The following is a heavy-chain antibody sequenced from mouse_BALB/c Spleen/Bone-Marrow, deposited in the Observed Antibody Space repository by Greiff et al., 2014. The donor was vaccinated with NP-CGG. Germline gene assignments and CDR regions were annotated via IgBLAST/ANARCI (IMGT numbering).Heavy chain of an antibody. CDR3: ARNYPFAY. CDR2: IDPAKGNT. CDR1: GFNIKDSY. Sequence: DVKLQESGAELVKPGASVKLSCTAPGFNIKDSYLHWVKQRPEQGLDWIGRIDPAKGNTNYDPKFQGKATITADTSSNTAYLQLSSLTSEDTAVYFCARNYPFAYWGQGTLVTVSA. D-gene: IGHD2-1*01. V-gene: IGHV14-3*02. J-gene: IGHJ3*01.